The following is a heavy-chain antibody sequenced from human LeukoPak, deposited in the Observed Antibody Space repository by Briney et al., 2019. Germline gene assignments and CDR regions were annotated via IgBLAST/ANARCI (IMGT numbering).Heavy chain of an antibody. D-gene: IGHD5-12*01. V-gene: IGHV3-7*03. J-gene: IGHJ4*02. CDR3: VRGGYGPDY. CDR2: IKQDGSVK. CDR1: GFTFSTYW. Sequence: GGSLRLSCAASGFTFSTYWMSWVRQAPGKGLEWVANIKQDGSVKNYVDSVKGRFTISKDNAKNSLYLQMNSLRADDTAMYYCVRGGYGPDYWGQGTLVTVSS.